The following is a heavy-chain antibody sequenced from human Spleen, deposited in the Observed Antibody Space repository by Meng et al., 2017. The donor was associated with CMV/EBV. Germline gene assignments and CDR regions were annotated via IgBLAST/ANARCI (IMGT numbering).Heavy chain of an antibody. D-gene: IGHD3-3*01. CDR3: ARDEGFWSGYHFGY. CDR1: GGSISSSSYY. J-gene: IGHJ4*02. V-gene: IGHV4-39*07. Sequence: PQEPGPGLVNPSETLSLTCTVSGGSISSSSYYWGWIRQPPGKGLEWIGSIYYSGSTYYNPSLKSRVTISVDTSKNQFSLKLSSVTAADTAVYYCARDEGFWSGYHFGYWGQGTLVTVSS. CDR2: IYYSGST.